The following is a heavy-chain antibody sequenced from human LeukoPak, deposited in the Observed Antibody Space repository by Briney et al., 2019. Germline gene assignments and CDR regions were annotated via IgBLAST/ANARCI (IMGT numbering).Heavy chain of an antibody. J-gene: IGHJ1*01. CDR1: GFTFSTYW. V-gene: IGHV3-74*01. D-gene: IGHD3-22*01. CDR3: ARAPSEIGGYYPEYFRH. CDR2: IKSDGST. Sequence: HPGGSLRLSCAASGFTFSTYWMHWVRQAPGKGLVWVSRIKSDGSTNYADSVKGRFTISRDNANNTLSLQMSSLRPEDTGVYYCARAPSEIGGYYPEYFRHWGQGTLVTVSS.